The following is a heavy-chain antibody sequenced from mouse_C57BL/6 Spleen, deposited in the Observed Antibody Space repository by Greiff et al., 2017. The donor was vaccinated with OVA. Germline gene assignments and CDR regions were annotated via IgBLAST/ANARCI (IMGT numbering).Heavy chain of an antibody. D-gene: IGHD2-4*01. CDR3: ARRGDDYDY. CDR1: GYAFTNYL. V-gene: IGHV1-54*01. J-gene: IGHJ2*01. CDR2: INPGSGGT. Sequence: VQGVESGAELVRPGTSVKVSCKASGYAFTNYLIEWVKQRPGQGLEWIGVINPGSGGTNYNEKFKGKATLTADKSSSTAYMQLSSLTSEDSAVYFCARRGDDYDYWGQGTTLTVSS.